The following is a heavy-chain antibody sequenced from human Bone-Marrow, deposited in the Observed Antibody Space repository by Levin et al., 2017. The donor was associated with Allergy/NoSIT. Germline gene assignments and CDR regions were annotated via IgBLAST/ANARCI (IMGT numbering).Heavy chain of an antibody. D-gene: IGHD3-16*01. V-gene: IGHV1-2*02. CDR3: CLGAFDI. Sequence: GASVKVSCKASGYTFTDYYIHWVRQAPGQGLEWMGWINPNSGGTDFAQTFQGRITMTRDTSINTAFMELSRLRSDDTALYYCCLGAFDIWGQGTMVTVSS. CDR2: INPNSGGT. J-gene: IGHJ3*02. CDR1: GYTFTDYY.